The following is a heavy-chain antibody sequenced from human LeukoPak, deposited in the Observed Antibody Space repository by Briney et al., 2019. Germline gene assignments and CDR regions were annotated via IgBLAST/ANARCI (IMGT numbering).Heavy chain of an antibody. J-gene: IGHJ4*02. CDR3: ARDLTMTRAFDY. CDR1: GFTFSSYS. CDR2: ISSSGSTI. D-gene: IGHD3-22*01. V-gene: IGHV3-48*04. Sequence: GGSLRLSCAASGFTFSSYSMNWVRQAPGKGLEWVSYISSSGSTIYYADSVKGRFTISRDNAKNSLYLQMNSLRAEDTAVYYCARDLTMTRAFDYWGQGTLVTVSS.